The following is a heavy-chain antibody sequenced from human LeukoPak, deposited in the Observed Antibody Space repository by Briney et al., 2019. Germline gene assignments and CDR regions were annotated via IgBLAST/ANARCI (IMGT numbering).Heavy chain of an antibody. CDR3: ASLGALWEQQRSFDY. J-gene: IGHJ4*02. D-gene: IGHD6-13*01. CDR1: GGTFSSYA. CDR2: IIPIFGTA. V-gene: IGHV1-69*05. Sequence: SSVKVSCKASGGTFSSYAISWVRQAPGQGLEWMGGIIPIFGTANYAQKFQGRVTITTDESTSTAYMELSSLRSEDTAVYYCASLGALWEQQRSFDYWGQGTLVTVSS.